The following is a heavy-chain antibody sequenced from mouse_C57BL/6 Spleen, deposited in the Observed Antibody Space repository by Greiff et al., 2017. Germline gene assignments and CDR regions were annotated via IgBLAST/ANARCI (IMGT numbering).Heavy chain of an antibody. J-gene: IGHJ4*01. CDR1: GYTFTDYY. CDR2: INPYNGGT. CDR3: DSSGYEEGAMDY. Sequence: EVQLQQSGPVLVKPGASVKMSCKASGYTFTDYYMNWVKQSHGKSLEWIGVINPYNGGTSYNQKFKGKATLTVDKSSSTAYMELNSLTSEDSAVYYCDSSGYEEGAMDYWGQGTSVTVSS. D-gene: IGHD3-2*02. V-gene: IGHV1-19*01.